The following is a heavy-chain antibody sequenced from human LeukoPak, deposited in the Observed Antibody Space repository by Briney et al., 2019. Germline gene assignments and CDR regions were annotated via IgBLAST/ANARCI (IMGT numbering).Heavy chain of an antibody. V-gene: IGHV1-18*04. CDR1: GYTFTSYY. Sequence: GASVKVSCKASGYTFTSYYMHWVRQAPGQGLEWMGWISAYNGNTNYAQKLQGRVTMTTDTSTSTAYMELRSLRSDDTAVYYCARDRKSYSSGWWKEDYYYGMDVWGQGTTVTVSS. D-gene: IGHD6-19*01. J-gene: IGHJ6*02. CDR2: ISAYNGNT. CDR3: ARDRKSYSSGWWKEDYYYGMDV.